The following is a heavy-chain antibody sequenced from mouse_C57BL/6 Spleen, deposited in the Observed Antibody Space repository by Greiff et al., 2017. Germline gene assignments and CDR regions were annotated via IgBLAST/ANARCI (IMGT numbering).Heavy chain of an antibody. J-gene: IGHJ1*03. CDR1: GFTFSSYA. V-gene: IGHV5-9-1*02. CDR3: TRDPHYYGSRYYDV. CDR2: ISSGGDYI. D-gene: IGHD1-1*01. Sequence: EVKLVESGEGLVKPGGSLKLSCAASGFTFSSYAMSWVRQTPEERLEWVAYISSGGDYIYYADTVEGRFTISRDNARNTLYLQRSSLKSEDTAMYYCTRDPHYYGSRYYDVWGTGTTVTVSS.